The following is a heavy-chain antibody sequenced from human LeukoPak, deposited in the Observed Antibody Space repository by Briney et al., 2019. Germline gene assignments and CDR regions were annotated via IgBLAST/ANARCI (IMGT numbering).Heavy chain of an antibody. CDR2: INPNSGDT. D-gene: IGHD6-13*01. J-gene: IGHJ3*02. Sequence: DSMKVSCKASGSTFTGYYMHWVRQAPGQGLEWMGWINPNSGDTNYEQKFQGRVTMTRDTSISTAYMELSRLRSDDRAVYYCARALYTSSWPINAFNIWGQGTMVTVSS. CDR3: ARALYTSSWPINAFNI. CDR1: GSTFTGYY. V-gene: IGHV1-2*02.